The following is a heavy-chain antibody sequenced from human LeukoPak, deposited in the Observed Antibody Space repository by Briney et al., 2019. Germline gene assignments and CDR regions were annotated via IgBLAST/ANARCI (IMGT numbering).Heavy chain of an antibody. J-gene: IGHJ4*01. V-gene: IGHV3-30*02. CDR1: GFTFSSYG. D-gene: IGHD3-10*01. Sequence: GGSLRLSCAASGFTFSSYGMHWVRQAPGKGLEWVAVIWYDGSNKYYADSVKGRFTISRDNSKNTLYLQMNSLRAEDTAVYYCAKDQYGSGSLFDYWGHGTLVTVSS. CDR2: IWYDGSNK. CDR3: AKDQYGSGSLFDY.